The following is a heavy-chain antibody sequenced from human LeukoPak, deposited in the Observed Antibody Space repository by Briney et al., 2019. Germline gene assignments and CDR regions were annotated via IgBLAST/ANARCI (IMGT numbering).Heavy chain of an antibody. Sequence: AGGSLRLSCAASGFTFSIYAMSWVRQAPGKGLEWVSGISGTGGTTYSADSVKGRFTISRDNSKNTLYLQMSSLRAEDTAVYYCAKGVGYSYGYYFDYWGQGTLVTVSS. CDR1: GFTFSIYA. CDR2: ISGTGGTT. V-gene: IGHV3-23*01. CDR3: AKGVGYSYGYYFDY. D-gene: IGHD5-18*01. J-gene: IGHJ4*02.